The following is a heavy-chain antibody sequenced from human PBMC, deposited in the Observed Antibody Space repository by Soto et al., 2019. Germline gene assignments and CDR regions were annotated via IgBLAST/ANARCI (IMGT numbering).Heavy chain of an antibody. CDR2: MFKDGTTK. CDR1: GFRFSEFG. Sequence: GGSLRLSCAASGFRFSEFGMHWVRQVPGKGLEWVAVMFKDGTTKYYADSVKGRLSISRDISRNTLYLHMNSLRAEDTAIYYCARDRDSSSSRDALDFWGQGTMVTVSS. CDR3: ARDRDSSSSRDALDF. D-gene: IGHD6-6*01. V-gene: IGHV3-33*01. J-gene: IGHJ3*01.